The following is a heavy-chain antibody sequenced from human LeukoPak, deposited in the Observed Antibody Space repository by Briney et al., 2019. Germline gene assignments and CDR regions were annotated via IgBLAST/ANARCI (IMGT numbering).Heavy chain of an antibody. J-gene: IGHJ4*02. V-gene: IGHV4-31*03. CDR2: IYYSGST. D-gene: IGHD4-17*01. CDR3: ARDHYGDYGIDY. Sequence: TSETLSLTCTVSGGSISSGGYYWSWIRQHPGKGLEWIGYIYYSGSTYYNPSLKSRVTISVDTSKNQFSLKLSSVTAADTAVYYCARDHYGDYGIDYWGQGTLVTVSS. CDR1: GGSISSGGYY.